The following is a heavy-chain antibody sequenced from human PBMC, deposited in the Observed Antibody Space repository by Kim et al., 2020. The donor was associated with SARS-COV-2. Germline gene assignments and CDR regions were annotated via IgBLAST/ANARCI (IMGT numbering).Heavy chain of an antibody. Sequence: GGSLRLSCAASGITFSDYWVTWVRQAPGKGLEWVANIKQDGSETNYVDSVRGRFIISRDSAKNSVYLQMNSLRAEDTALYYCASGSAFASGSFYRHFDYWAREPWSPSPQ. CDR2: IKQDGSET. CDR1: GITFSDYW. CDR3: ASGSAFASGSFYRHFDY. J-gene: IGHJ4*02. V-gene: IGHV3-7*01. D-gene: IGHD3-10*01.